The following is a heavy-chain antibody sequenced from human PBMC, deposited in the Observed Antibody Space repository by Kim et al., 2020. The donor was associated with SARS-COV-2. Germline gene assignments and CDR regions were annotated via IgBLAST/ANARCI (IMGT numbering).Heavy chain of an antibody. J-gene: IGHJ6*02. Sequence: ASVKVSCKASGYTFNDYFMFWVRRAPGQGLEWMGWINPRSGATKFAQKFQARVTMTRDTSMNTAYMELTSLRSDDTAVYFCAGGFSSPMYALDVWGQGTTVTVS. V-gene: IGHV1-2*02. CDR1: GYTFNDYF. D-gene: IGHD6-19*01. CDR2: INPRSGAT. CDR3: AGGFSSPMYALDV.